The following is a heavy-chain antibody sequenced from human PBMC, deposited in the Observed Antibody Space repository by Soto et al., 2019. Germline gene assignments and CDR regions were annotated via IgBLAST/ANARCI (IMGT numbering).Heavy chain of an antibody. J-gene: IGHJ4*02. CDR1: GCSFTSNNW. CDR3: ASRDPGTSVDY. Sequence: SETLSLTCAVSGCSFTSNNWWTWVRQPPGQGLEWIGEIYRTGSTNYNPSLKSRVTISLDKSENQFSLKVTSLTAADTAVYYCASRDPGTSVDYWGQGTLVTVSS. D-gene: IGHD1-7*01. V-gene: IGHV4-4*02. CDR2: IYRTGST.